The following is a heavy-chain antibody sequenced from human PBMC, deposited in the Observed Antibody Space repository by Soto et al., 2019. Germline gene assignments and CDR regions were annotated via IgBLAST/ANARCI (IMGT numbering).Heavy chain of an antibody. CDR2: VSFDGSIK. Sequence: QVQLVESGGGVVQPGRSLRLSCAASGFTFSSYGMHWVRQAPGKGLEWVAVVSFDGSIKHYADSVKGRFTISRDNSKNTLYLEMNSLRAEDTAVHYCARGIWGRGNYYYGMDVWGQGTTVTVSS. D-gene: IGHD2-21*01. CDR1: GFTFSSYG. J-gene: IGHJ6*02. V-gene: IGHV3-30*03. CDR3: ARGIWGRGNYYYGMDV.